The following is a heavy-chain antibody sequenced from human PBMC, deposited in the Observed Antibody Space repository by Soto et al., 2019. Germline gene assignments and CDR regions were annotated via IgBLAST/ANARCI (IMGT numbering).Heavy chain of an antibody. CDR1: GGSFSGYY. D-gene: IGHD5-18*01. CDR2: INHSGST. J-gene: IGHJ4*02. V-gene: IGHV4-34*01. CDR3: ARGIPDTAMVTEIDY. Sequence: SETLSLTCAVYGGSFSGYYWSWIRQPPGKGLEWIGEINHSGSTNYNPSLKSRVTISVDTSKNQFSLKLSSVTAADTAVYYCARGIPDTAMVTEIDYWGQGTLVTVSS.